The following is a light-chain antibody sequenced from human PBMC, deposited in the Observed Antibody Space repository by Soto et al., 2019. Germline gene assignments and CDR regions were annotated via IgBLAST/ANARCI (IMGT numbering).Light chain of an antibody. CDR1: QSVSSY. V-gene: IGKV3-11*01. J-gene: IGKJ5*01. CDR2: DAS. Sequence: DIVLTQSPVTLSLSQLERATLSFMASQSVSSYLAWYQQKPGQAPRLLLYDASNRATGIPARFSGSGSGTDFTLTISSLEPEDFAVYYCQQRSNWPPNFGQGTRLEIK. CDR3: QQRSNWPPN.